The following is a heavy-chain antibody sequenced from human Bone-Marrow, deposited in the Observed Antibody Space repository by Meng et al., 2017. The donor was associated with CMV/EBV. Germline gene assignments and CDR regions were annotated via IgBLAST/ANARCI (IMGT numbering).Heavy chain of an antibody. CDR2: IIPIFGTA. CDR3: ARARTDGYYYYGMDV. D-gene: IGHD5-24*01. Sequence: SVKVSCKASGGTFSSYAISWVRQAPGQGLEWMGGIIPIFGTANYAQKFQGRVTITTDESTSTAYMELSRLRSEDTAVYYCARARTDGYYYYGMDVWGQGTTVTVSS. CDR1: GGTFSSYA. V-gene: IGHV1-69*05. J-gene: IGHJ6*02.